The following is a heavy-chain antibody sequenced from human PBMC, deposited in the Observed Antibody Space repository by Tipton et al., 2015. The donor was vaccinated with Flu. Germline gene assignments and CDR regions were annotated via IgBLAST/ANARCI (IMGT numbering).Heavy chain of an antibody. CDR1: GFTFDDYA. J-gene: IGHJ4*02. CDR2: ISGDGGST. V-gene: IGHV3-43*02. Sequence: SLRLSCAASGFTFDDYAMHWVRQAPGKGLEWVSLISGDGGSTYYADSVKGRFTISRGNSKNSLYLQMNSLRTEDTALYYCAKDGGDYDFWSGYYPNYWGQGTLVTVSS. CDR3: AKDGGDYDFWSGYYPNY. D-gene: IGHD3-3*01.